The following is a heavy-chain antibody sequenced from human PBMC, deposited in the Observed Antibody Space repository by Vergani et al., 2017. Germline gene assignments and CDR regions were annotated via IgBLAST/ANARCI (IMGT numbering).Heavy chain of an antibody. CDR2: IKQDGSEK. Sequence: EVQLVESGGGLVQPGGSLRLSCAASGFTFSSYWMSWVRQAPGKGLEWVANIKQDGSEKYYVDSVKGRFTISRDNAKNSLYLQMNSLRAEDTAVYYCARSPEESYYDSSGNYAFDIWGQGTMVTVSS. V-gene: IGHV3-7*01. CDR3: ARSPEESYYDSSGNYAFDI. D-gene: IGHD3-22*01. J-gene: IGHJ3*02. CDR1: GFTFSSYW.